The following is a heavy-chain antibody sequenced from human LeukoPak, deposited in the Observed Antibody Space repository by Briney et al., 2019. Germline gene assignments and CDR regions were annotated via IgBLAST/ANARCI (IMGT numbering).Heavy chain of an antibody. CDR3: ARDADPSNHDSYLDL. D-gene: IGHD2-21*02. CDR2: IWFDARDE. J-gene: IGHJ4*01. CDR1: GFTFSGYG. V-gene: IGHV3-33*01. Sequence: PGRSLRLSCVASGFTFSGYGMQWVRQAPGAGLQLVAAIWFDARDEYHTDSVKGRFTISRDNFKDTLYLQMNSLTVEDTAVYYCARDADPSNHDSYLDLWGHGTLVTVSS.